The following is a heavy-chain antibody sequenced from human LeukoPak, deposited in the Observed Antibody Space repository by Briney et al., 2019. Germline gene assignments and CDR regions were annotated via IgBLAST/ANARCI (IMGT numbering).Heavy chain of an antibody. CDR2: INPNSGGT. J-gene: IGHJ4*02. D-gene: IGHD3-10*01. CDR1: VYTFTVYY. V-gene: IGHV1-2*02. Sequence: ASVTLSFKSSVYTFTVYYIHWVRQPPPPGRGWMVWINPNSGGTNYAQKFQGRVTMTKDTSISTAYRELSRLRSGDTAVYYCLVRGVITLTYFDYWGQGTLVTVSS. CDR3: LVRGVITLTYFDY.